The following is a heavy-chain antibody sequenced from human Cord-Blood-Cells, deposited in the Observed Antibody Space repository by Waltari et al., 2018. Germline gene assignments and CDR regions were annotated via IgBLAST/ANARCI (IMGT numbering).Heavy chain of an antibody. D-gene: IGHD5-18*01. Sequence: QVQLQQWGAGLLKPSETLSPTCAVYGGSFSGSYWSWIRQPPGKGLEWIGEINHSGSTNYNPSLKSRVTISVDTSKNQFSLKLSSVTAADTAVYYCARVAGSYGFYYYYGMDVWGQGTTVTVSS. CDR2: INHSGST. V-gene: IGHV4-34*01. CDR1: GGSFSGSY. CDR3: ARVAGSYGFYYYYGMDV. J-gene: IGHJ6*02.